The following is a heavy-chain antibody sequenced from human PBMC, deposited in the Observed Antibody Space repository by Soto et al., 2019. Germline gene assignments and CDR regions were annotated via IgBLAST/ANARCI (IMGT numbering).Heavy chain of an antibody. J-gene: IGHJ4*02. CDR2: ISSSGSTI. CDR3: ASTSRAYSGYHPVDY. Sequence: GGSLILSCASSGVNCIAYYMSWLRQAPGKGLEWVSYISSSGSTIYYADSVKGRFTISRDNAKNSLYLQMNSLRAEDTAVYYCASTSRAYSGYHPVDYWGQGPLVTVSS. V-gene: IGHV3-11*01. CDR1: GVNCIAYY. D-gene: IGHD5-12*01.